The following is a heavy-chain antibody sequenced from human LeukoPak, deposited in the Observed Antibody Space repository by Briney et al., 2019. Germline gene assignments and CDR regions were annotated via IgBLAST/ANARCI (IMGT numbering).Heavy chain of an antibody. CDR2: ISSSSSYI. CDR1: GFTFSSYS. J-gene: IGHJ3*02. D-gene: IGHD3-3*01. V-gene: IGHV3-21*01. CDR3: ARDLFLASGAFDI. Sequence: GGSLRLSCAASGFTFSSYSMNWVRQAPGKGLEWVSSISSSSSYIYYADSVKGRCTISRDNAKNSLYLQMNSLRAEDTAVYYCARDLFLASGAFDIWGQGTMVTVSS.